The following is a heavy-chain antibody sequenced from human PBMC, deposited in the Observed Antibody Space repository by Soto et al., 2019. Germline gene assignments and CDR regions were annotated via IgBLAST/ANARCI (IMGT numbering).Heavy chain of an antibody. CDR3: TRASTVAGGSSKSPPNNY. D-gene: IGHD6-19*01. J-gene: IGHJ4*02. CDR1: GYTFTVYY. V-gene: IGHV1-2*02. CDR2: MSPGSGHT. Sequence: GASAKVSCKSCGYTFTVYYVHWVGKAPGQGLEWMGWMSPGSGHTEYAEKLQGRVTMTRDTSTTTAYRELTTLSADDAAMYYCTRASTVAGGSSKSPPNNYWGQGTVVTVSS.